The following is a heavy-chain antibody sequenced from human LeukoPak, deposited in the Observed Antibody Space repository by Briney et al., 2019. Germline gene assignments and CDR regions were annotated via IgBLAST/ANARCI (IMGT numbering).Heavy chain of an antibody. J-gene: IGHJ3*02. CDR1: GFTFSSYA. CDR2: ISGSGGST. D-gene: IGHD1-26*01. Sequence: GGSLRLSCAASGFTFSSYAMSWVRQAPGKWLEWVSAISGSGGSTYYADSVKGRFTISRDNSKNTLYLQMNSLRAEDTAVYYYAKDCVGATPGDAFDIWGQGRMVTVSS. CDR3: AKDCVGATPGDAFDI. V-gene: IGHV3-23*01.